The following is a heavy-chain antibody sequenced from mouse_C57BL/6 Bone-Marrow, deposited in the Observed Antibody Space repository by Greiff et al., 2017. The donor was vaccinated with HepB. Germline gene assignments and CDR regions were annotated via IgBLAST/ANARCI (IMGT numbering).Heavy chain of an antibody. CDR3: ARHVWLRVGYYFDY. CDR1: EYEFPSHD. J-gene: IGHJ2*01. CDR2: INSDGGST. V-gene: IGHV5-2*01. Sequence: EVKLMESGGGLVQPGESLKLSCESNEYEFPSHDMSWVRKTPEKRLELVAAINSDGGSTYYPDTMERRFIISRDNTKKTLYLQMSSLRSEDTALYYCARHVWLRVGYYFDYWGQGTTLTVSS. D-gene: IGHD2-2*01.